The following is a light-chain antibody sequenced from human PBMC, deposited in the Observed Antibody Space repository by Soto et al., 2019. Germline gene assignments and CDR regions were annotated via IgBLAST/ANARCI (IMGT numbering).Light chain of an antibody. V-gene: IGKV3-20*01. CDR2: GAS. Sequence: EIGLTQSPGTLSLSPGERATLSCRASQSVSDSYLAWYQQKSDQAPRLLIYGASIRATGIPDRFSGSGSGTDFTLTISRLEPEDFAVYYCQQYGWAPTWTFGQGTKVEIK. J-gene: IGKJ1*01. CDR3: QQYGWAPTWT. CDR1: QSVSDSY.